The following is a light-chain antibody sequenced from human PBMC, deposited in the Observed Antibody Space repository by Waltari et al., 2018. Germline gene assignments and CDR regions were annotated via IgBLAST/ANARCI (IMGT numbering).Light chain of an antibody. CDR2: DAS. Sequence: ILLTQSPVILSVSPGGRATLSCRASQSISNNLAWYQQKPDQAPRLLIYDASNRATGIPARFSGSGSGTDFTLTIASLEPEDLAVYYCQHRYNWPRTFGQGTKVEIK. J-gene: IGKJ1*01. CDR1: QSISNN. V-gene: IGKV3-11*01. CDR3: QHRYNWPRT.